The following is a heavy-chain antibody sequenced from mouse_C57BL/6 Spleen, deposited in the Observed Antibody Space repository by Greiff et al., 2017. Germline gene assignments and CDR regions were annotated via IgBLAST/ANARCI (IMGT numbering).Heavy chain of an antibody. CDR2: INPNNGGT. D-gene: IGHD2-3*01. CDR1: GYTFTDYN. CDR3: ARAADGYYLAY. Sequence: VQLQQSGPELVKPGASVKIPCKASGYTFTDYNMDWVKQSHGKSLEWIGDINPNNGGTSYNQKFKGKATLTVDKSSSTAYMELRSLTSEDTAVYYCARAADGYYLAYWGQGTLVTVSA. J-gene: IGHJ3*01. V-gene: IGHV1-18*01.